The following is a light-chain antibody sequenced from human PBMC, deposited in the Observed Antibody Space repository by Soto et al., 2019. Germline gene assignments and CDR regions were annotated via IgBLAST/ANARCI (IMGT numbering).Light chain of an antibody. V-gene: IGKV3-20*01. J-gene: IGKJ2*01. CDR1: QSVSSSY. Sequence: ENVLTQCPGTLSLSPGERATLSCRASQSVSSSYLAWYQQKPGQAPRVLIYGASTRATGIPDRFSGSGSGTDFTLTISRLEPEDFAVYYCQQYGSSSYTFGQGTKLEIK. CDR3: QQYGSSSYT. CDR2: GAS.